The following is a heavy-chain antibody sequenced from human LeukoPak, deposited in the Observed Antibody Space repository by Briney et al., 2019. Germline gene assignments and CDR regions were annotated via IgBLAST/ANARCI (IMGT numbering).Heavy chain of an antibody. Sequence: GASVKVSCKVSGYTLTELSMHWVRQAPGKGLEWMGGFDPEDGETIYAQKFQGRVTMTEDTSTDTAYMELSSLRSEDTAVYYCATRHQLLHMVLFPPFDWGQGTMVTVSS. J-gene: IGHJ3*01. CDR3: ATRHQLLHMVLFPPFD. V-gene: IGHV1-24*01. CDR2: FDPEDGET. D-gene: IGHD2-2*01. CDR1: GYTLTELS.